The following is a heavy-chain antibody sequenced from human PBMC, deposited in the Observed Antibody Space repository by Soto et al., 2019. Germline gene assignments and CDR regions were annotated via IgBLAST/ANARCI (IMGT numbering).Heavy chain of an antibody. CDR2: INPSGGST. CDR3: ARGAPGGNYDFWSGYYFDY. CDR1: GYTFTSYY. D-gene: IGHD3-3*01. J-gene: IGHJ4*02. Sequence: GASVKVSCKASGYTFTSYYMHWVRQAPGQGLEWMGIINPSGGSTSYAQKFQGRVTMTRDTSTSTVYMELSSLRSEDTAVYYCARGAPGGNYDFWSGYYFDYWGQGTLVTVSS. V-gene: IGHV1-46*01.